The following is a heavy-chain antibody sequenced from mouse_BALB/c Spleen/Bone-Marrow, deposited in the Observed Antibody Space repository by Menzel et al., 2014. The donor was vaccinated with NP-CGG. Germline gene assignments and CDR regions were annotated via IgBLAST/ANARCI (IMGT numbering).Heavy chain of an antibody. V-gene: IGHV1-54*01. Sequence: QVQLQQSGTELVRPGTSVKVSCKASGYAFTNYLIEWVKQRPGQGLEWIGVINPGSGDTSYNEKFRGKATLTADKSSSPAYMQLSSLTSDDSAVYFCARNANWLFSYWGQATLVTVSA. CDR3: ARNANWLFSY. D-gene: IGHD4-1*01. CDR1: GYAFTNYL. CDR2: INPGSGDT. J-gene: IGHJ3*01.